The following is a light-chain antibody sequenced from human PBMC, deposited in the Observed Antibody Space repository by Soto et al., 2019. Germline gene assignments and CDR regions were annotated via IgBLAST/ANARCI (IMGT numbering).Light chain of an antibody. V-gene: IGKV1-5*03. Sequence: DIQMTQSPSTLSASVGDRVTITCRASQSIRSWLAWYQQKPGKAPKLLIYKASSLESGVPSRFSGSGSGTEFTLTISSLQPDDFATYYCQQYNSYPWTFGKGTKVEIK. CDR1: QSIRSW. J-gene: IGKJ1*01. CDR3: QQYNSYPWT. CDR2: KAS.